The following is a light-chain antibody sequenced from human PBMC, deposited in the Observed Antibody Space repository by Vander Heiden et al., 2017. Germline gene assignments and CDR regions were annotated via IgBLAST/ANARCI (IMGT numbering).Light chain of an antibody. J-gene: IGKJ2*01. CDR3: QQSDSTPYT. Sequence: DIQMTQSPSSLSASVGDRVTITCRASKSISSYLNWYQQKPGKAPKLLIYAASSLQSGVPSRFSGSGSGTDFTLTISRLQPEDFATYYCQQSDSTPYTFGQGTKLEIK. CDR2: AAS. V-gene: IGKV1-39*01. CDR1: KSISSY.